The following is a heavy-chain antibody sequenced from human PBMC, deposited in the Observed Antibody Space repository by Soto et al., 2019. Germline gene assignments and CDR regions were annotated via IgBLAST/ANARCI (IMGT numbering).Heavy chain of an antibody. Sequence: PSETLSLTCAVSSGSISSSNWWSWVRQPPGKGLEWIGEIYHSGSTNYNPSLKSRVTISVDKSKNQFSLKLSSVTAADTAVYYCARVAYSSSWYPYYYYMDVWGKGTTVTVSS. CDR3: ARVAYSSSWYPYYYYMDV. CDR2: IYHSGST. V-gene: IGHV4-4*02. D-gene: IGHD6-13*01. J-gene: IGHJ6*03. CDR1: SGSISSSNW.